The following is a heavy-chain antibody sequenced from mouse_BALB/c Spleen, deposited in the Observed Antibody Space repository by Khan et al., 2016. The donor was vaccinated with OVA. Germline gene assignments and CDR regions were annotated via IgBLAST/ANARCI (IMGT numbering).Heavy chain of an antibody. CDR1: GFSITSNYA. CDR2: ISYSGST. D-gene: IGHD1-1*01. V-gene: IGHV3-2*02. Sequence: EVQLQESGPGLVKPSQSLSLTCTVNGFSITSNYAWYCIRQFPGNKLEWMGYISYSGSTNYNPSLKSRLSITRDTSKNQFFLLLHSVTTEDSATXSCARGNYYGCALDYWGQGTSVTVSS. J-gene: IGHJ4*01. CDR3: ARGNYYGCALDY.